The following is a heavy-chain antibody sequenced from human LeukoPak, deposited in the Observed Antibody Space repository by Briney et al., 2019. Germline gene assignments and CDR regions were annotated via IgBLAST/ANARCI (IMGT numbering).Heavy chain of an antibody. CDR3: ASRQYCSGGSCYGLGDAFDI. CDR2: IYYSGST. J-gene: IGHJ3*02. V-gene: IGHV4-59*08. Sequence: SETLSLTCTVSGGSINTDYWSWIRQPPGKGLEWIGYIYYSGSTNYNPSLKSRVTISVDTSKNQFSLKLSSVTAADTAVYHCASRQYCSGGSCYGLGDAFDIWGQGTMVTVSS. CDR1: GGSINTDY. D-gene: IGHD2-15*01.